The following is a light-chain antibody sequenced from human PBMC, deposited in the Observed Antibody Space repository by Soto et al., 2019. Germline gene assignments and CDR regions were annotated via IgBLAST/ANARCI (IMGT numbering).Light chain of an antibody. J-gene: IGKJ3*01. CDR3: QQHGSSPFT. CDR1: QSVSANY. CDR2: GAS. Sequence: EIVLTQSPGTLSLSPGEGATLSCRASQSVSANYLAWYQQKPGQAPRLLIYGASSRATGIPDRFSGSGSGTDFTLTISRLEPEDFAVYFCQQHGSSPFTFGPGTKVDV. V-gene: IGKV3-20*01.